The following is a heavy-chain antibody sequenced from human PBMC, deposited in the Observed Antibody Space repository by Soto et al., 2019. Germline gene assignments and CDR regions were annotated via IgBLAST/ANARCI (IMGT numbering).Heavy chain of an antibody. CDR2: IYPSGSDT. J-gene: IGHJ4*02. V-gene: IGHV5-51*01. CDR1: GCTFTSGC. CDR3: ARPIYDSESGRNFHYYFDV. Sequence: ESLTLSCEGSGCTFTSGCIGWGCLLPAKGMEWMGIIYPSGSDTRYRPSFQRQVTISADSSISTAYLLWSSLKASNTAMYYCARPIYDSESGRNFHYYFDVWGQGTLVTVSS. D-gene: IGHD3-3*01.